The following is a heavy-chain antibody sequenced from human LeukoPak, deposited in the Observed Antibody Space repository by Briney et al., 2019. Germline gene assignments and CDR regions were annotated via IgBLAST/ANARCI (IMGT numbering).Heavy chain of an antibody. D-gene: IGHD3-3*01. CDR3: ARGYDFWSGYYGVGWFDP. Sequence: PSETLSLTCTVSGGSISSHYWGWIWQPPGKRLEWIGYIYYSGSTNYNPSLKSRVTISVDTSKNQFSLKLSSVTAPDTAVYYCARGYDFWSGYYGVGWFDPWAREPWSPSPQ. V-gene: IGHV4-59*11. CDR1: GGSISSHY. J-gene: IGHJ5*02. CDR2: IYYSGST.